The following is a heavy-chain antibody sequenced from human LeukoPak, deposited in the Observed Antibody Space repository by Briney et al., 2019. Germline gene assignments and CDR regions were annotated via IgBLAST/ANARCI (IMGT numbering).Heavy chain of an antibody. V-gene: IGHV4-61*01. Sequence: SETLSLTCTVSGGSVSSGSYYWSWIRQPPGKGLEWIGYIYYSGSTNYNPSLKSRVTISVDTSKNQFSLKLTSVTAADTAVYYCARARGATIFQSAFDIWGQGTMVTVSS. CDR3: ARARGATIFQSAFDI. CDR2: IYYSGST. D-gene: IGHD5-24*01. J-gene: IGHJ3*02. CDR1: GGSVSSGSYY.